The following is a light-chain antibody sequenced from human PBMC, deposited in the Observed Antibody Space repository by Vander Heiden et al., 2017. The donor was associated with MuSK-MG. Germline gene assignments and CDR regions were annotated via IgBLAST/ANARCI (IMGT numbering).Light chain of an antibody. Sequence: INMTLSPPPLSATVGDRVTIACQASQSISSYFNWYQQKPRKAPKLLIYAASSLQSGVPSRCSGSGSGTDVTLTISRLQPEDIATYYCQQCQSTPPTFGGGTKVEIK. CDR2: AAS. CDR3: QQCQSTPPT. V-gene: IGKV1-39*01. CDR1: QSISSY. J-gene: IGKJ4*01.